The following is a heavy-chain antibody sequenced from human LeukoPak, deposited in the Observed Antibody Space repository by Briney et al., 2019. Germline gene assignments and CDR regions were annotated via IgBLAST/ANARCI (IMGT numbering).Heavy chain of an antibody. V-gene: IGHV1-46*01. CDR2: ISPSGGST. D-gene: IGHD2-2*01. CDR1: GYTFTSNY. CDR3: ARVVVGGVAGDYYFDY. J-gene: IGHJ4*02. Sequence: ASVKVSCKAFGYTFTSNYMHWVRQAPGQGPEWMGVISPSGGSTTYAQKFQGRVTLTRDMSTSTDYLELSSLRSEDTAVYYCARVVVGGVAGDYYFDYWGQGTLVTVSS.